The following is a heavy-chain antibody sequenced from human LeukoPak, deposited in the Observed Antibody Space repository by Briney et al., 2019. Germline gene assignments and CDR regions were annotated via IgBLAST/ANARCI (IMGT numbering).Heavy chain of an antibody. CDR2: IYYSGST. Sequence: PSETLSLTCTVSGGSISSSSYYWGWIRQPPGKGLEWIGSIYYSGSTYYNPSLKSRVTISVDTSKNQFSLKLSSVTAADTAVYYCASPFSGTADYWGQGTLVTVSS. J-gene: IGHJ4*02. CDR1: GGSISSSSYY. V-gene: IGHV4-39*07. D-gene: IGHD1-1*01. CDR3: ASPFSGTADY.